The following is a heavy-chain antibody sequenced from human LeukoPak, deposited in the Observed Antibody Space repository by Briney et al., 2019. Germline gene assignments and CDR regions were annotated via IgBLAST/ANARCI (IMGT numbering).Heavy chain of an antibody. CDR1: GFTLRGYG. CDR3: AKDTPTTGYHLDY. J-gene: IGHJ4*02. D-gene: IGHD1-1*01. CDR2: IRYDGSDK. V-gene: IGHV3-30*02. Sequence: HSGGSLRLSCAASGFTLRGYGMHWVRQAPGKGLEWVAFIRYDGSDKSYADSVKGRFTISRDNSENTLYLQINSLRVEDTAVYYCAKDTPTTGYHLDYWGQGTLVTVSS.